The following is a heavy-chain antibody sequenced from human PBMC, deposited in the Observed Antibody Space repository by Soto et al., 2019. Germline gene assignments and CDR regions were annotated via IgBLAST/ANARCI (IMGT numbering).Heavy chain of an antibody. J-gene: IGHJ6*02. D-gene: IGHD5-12*01. CDR2: ISGGGGTT. V-gene: IGHV3-23*01. Sequence: GGSLRLSCAASGFTFSSYAMSWVRQAPGKGLQWVSDISGGGGTTYYADSVKGRFTISRDNSKNTLYLQMNSLRAEDTAVYYCAKDQGYSAYNGMDVWGQGTTVTVSS. CDR3: AKDQGYSAYNGMDV. CDR1: GFTFSSYA.